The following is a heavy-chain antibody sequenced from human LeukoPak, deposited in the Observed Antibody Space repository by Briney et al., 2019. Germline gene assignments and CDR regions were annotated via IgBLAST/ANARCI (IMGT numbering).Heavy chain of an antibody. Sequence: SETLSLTCTVSGGSISSSDYYWGWIRQPPGKGLEWIGSIYYSGSTYYNPSLKSRVTISVDTSKNQFSLKLSSVTAADTAMYYCARRVGRWFGERAYYYNYMDVWGKGTTVTISS. V-gene: IGHV4-39*01. CDR3: ARRVGRWFGERAYYYNYMDV. CDR2: IYYSGST. J-gene: IGHJ6*03. CDR1: GGSISSSDYY. D-gene: IGHD3-10*01.